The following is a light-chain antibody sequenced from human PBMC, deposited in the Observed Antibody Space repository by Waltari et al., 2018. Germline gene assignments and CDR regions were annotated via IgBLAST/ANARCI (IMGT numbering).Light chain of an antibody. V-gene: IGLV2-14*01. Sequence: QSALTQPASVSGSPGQSITISCTGTSSDVGAYDNVYWYQQHPGKAPKLMIYGVTKRPSGVSNRFSGSQSGNTASLTISGLQAEDEADYYCSSYRGSFTLVFGGGTKVTVL. J-gene: IGLJ3*02. CDR3: SSYRGSFTLV. CDR1: SSDVGAYDN. CDR2: GVT.